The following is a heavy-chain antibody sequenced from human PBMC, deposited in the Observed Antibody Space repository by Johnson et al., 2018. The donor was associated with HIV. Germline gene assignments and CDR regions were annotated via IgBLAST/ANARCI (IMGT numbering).Heavy chain of an antibody. Sequence: VQLVESGGGVVRPGGSLRLSCAASGFTFDDCGMNWVRQAPGKGLEWVSGINWNGGRTGYADSVKGRFTISRDNAKNSLYLQMNSLRAEDTALYYCAAIGGIGSSWSAAFDIWGQGTMVTVAS. J-gene: IGHJ3*02. CDR1: GFTFDDCG. CDR2: INWNGGRT. V-gene: IGHV3-20*04. D-gene: IGHD6-13*01. CDR3: AAIGGIGSSWSAAFDI.